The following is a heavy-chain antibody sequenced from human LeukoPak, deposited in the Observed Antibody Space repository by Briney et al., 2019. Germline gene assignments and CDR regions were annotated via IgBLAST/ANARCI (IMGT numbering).Heavy chain of an antibody. V-gene: IGHV3-7*01. J-gene: IGHJ3*02. CDR2: INRDGSDK. D-gene: IGHD6-13*01. CDR3: ARDSSPRISGCSWYYDAFDI. Sequence: QSGGSLRFSGAASGFAFSNYWMTWVRKTPGKGLKWVANINRDGSDKHYLDSVEGRFIISRDNAKNSLYLQMNSLRAEDTAVYYCARDSSPRISGCSWYYDAFDIWGQGTMVTVSS. CDR1: GFAFSNYW.